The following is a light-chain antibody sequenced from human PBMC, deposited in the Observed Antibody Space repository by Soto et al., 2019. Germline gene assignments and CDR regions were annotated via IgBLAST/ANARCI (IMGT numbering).Light chain of an antibody. CDR2: GAS. J-gene: IGKJ5*01. V-gene: IGKV3-20*01. CDR1: QSVSSY. CDR3: QQYGSSIT. Sequence: EIVMTQSPATLSLSAGERPTLSCRASQSVSSYLAWYQQKPGQAPRLLIYGASSRATGIPDRLSGSGSGTDFTLTISRLEPEDFAVYYCQQYGSSITFGQGTRLEIK.